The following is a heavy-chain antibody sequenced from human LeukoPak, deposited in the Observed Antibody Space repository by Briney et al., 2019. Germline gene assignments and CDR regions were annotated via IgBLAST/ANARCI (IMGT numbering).Heavy chain of an antibody. V-gene: IGHV3-21*01. Sequence: GGSLRLSCAASGFTFSTYNMNWVRQAPGKGLEWVSSITSSSTYIYYADSVKGRFTISRDNAKNSLYLQMNSLRAEDTAVYYCASDPYSGGYGDYYYYYMDLWGQGTTVTISS. CDR1: GFTFSTYN. D-gene: IGHD1-26*01. CDR3: ASDPYSGGYGDYYYYYMDL. J-gene: IGHJ6*03. CDR2: ITSSSTYI.